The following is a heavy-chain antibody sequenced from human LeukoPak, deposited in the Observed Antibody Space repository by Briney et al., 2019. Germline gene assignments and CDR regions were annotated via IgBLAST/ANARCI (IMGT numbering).Heavy chain of an antibody. CDR1: GGSISSSNYY. Sequence: PSDTLSLICTVSGGSISSSNYYWGWIRQPPGKGLEWIGSIYYSGDTSYNPSLKSRVTISVDTSKDQFSLTVRSVTAADTAVYLCGRGDYNNYYFDYWGQGPLVTVSS. CDR3: GRGDYNNYYFDY. CDR2: IYYSGDT. V-gene: IGHV4-39*07. D-gene: IGHD4-11*01. J-gene: IGHJ4*02.